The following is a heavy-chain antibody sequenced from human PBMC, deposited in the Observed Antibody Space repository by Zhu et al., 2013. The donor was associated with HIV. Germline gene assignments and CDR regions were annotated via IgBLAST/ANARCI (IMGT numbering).Heavy chain of an antibody. CDR2: ISVYNGNT. CDR3: ARDKIAVRPGWFDS. J-gene: IGHJ5*01. CDR1: GYTFTTYG. V-gene: IGHV1-18*04. D-gene: IGHD6-6*01. Sequence: QVQLVQSGAEVKKPGASVKVSCKASGYTFTTYGITWVRQAPGQGLEWMGWISVYNGNTKYAQEVQGRLTMTTDTLTSTAYMELWSLKSDDTAVYYCARDKIAVRPGWFDSWGQGTLVTVSS.